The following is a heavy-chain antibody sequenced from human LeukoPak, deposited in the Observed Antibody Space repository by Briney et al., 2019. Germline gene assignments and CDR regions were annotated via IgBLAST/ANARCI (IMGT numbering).Heavy chain of an antibody. Sequence: SETLSLTCTVSGGSISSSSYYWGWIRQPPGKGLEGIGSIYYSGSTYYNPPLNSRVTISVDTSKHQFSLKLRSVTAADTAVYYCARHPGNSRALDIWGQGTMVTVSS. D-gene: IGHD4-23*01. J-gene: IGHJ3*02. V-gene: IGHV4-39*01. CDR1: GGSISSSSYY. CDR3: ARHPGNSRALDI. CDR2: IYYSGST.